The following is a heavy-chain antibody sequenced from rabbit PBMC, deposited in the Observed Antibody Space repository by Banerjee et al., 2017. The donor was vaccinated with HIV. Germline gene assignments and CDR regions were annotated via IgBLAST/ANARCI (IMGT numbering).Heavy chain of an antibody. J-gene: IGHJ4*01. CDR2: IYAGSSGRT. CDR1: GFSFSSSYY. CDR3: AREDTFAYAGYAYATDLSYFNL. Sequence: QSLEESGGDLVKPGASLTLTCTASGFSFSSSYYMCWVRQAPGKGLEWIACIYAGSSGRTYYASWAKGRFTISKTSSTTVTLQMTSLTAADTATYFCAREDTFAYAGYAYATDLSYFNLWGPGTLVTVS. D-gene: IGHD6-1*01. V-gene: IGHV1S40*01.